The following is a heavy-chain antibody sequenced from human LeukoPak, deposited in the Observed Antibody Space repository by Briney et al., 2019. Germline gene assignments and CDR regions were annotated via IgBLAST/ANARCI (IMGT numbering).Heavy chain of an antibody. V-gene: IGHV4-59*01. J-gene: IGHJ6*02. Sequence: SETLSLTCTVSGGSISSYYWNWIRQPPGKGLEWIGYIYYSGSTNYNPSLKSRVTISVDTSKNQFSLKLSSVTAADTAVYYCARRTRYYYGMDVWGQGTTVTVSS. CDR3: ARRTRYYYGMDV. CDR1: GGSISSYY. D-gene: IGHD1-7*01. CDR2: IYYSGST.